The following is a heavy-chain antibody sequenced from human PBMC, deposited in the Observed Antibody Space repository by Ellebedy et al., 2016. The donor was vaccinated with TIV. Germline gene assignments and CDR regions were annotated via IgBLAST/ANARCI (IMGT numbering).Heavy chain of an antibody. V-gene: IGHV3-48*04. CDR2: ISSTGTTI. CDR3: ANGAYDI. CDR1: GFTFSNNS. Sequence: GESLKIFCAASGFTFSNNSMNWVRQASGKGLEWVSYISSTGTTIYYADSVKGRFTISRDNAKISLYLLMNSLTAEDTAVYYCANGAYDIWGQGTMVTVSS. J-gene: IGHJ3*02.